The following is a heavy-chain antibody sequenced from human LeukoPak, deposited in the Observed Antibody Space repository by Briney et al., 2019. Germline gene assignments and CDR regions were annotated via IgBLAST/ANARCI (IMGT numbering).Heavy chain of an antibody. CDR3: ARQGPGGGIAAAVPRVDRWFDP. CDR2: IYPGDSDT. D-gene: IGHD6-13*01. Sequence: GESLKISCKGSGYSFTSYWIGWVRQMPGKGLEWMGIIYPGDSDTRYSPSFQGQVTISADKSISTAYLQWSSLKASDTAMYYCARQGPGGGIAAAVPRVDRWFDPWGQGTLVTVSS. CDR1: GYSFTSYW. V-gene: IGHV5-51*01. J-gene: IGHJ5*02.